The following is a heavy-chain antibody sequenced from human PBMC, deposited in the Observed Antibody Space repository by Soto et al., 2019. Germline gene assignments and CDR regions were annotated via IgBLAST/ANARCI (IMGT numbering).Heavy chain of an antibody. CDR3: ASVSDQVLLWFGESVYYGMDV. D-gene: IGHD3-10*01. V-gene: IGHV1-69*13. CDR2: IIPICGTA. J-gene: IGHJ6*02. Sequence: SVKVSCKASGGTFSSYAISWVRQAPGQGLEWMGGIIPICGTANYAQKFQGRVTITADESTSTAYMELSSLRSEDTAVYYCASVSDQVLLWFGESVYYGMDVWGQGTTVTVSS. CDR1: GGTFSSYA.